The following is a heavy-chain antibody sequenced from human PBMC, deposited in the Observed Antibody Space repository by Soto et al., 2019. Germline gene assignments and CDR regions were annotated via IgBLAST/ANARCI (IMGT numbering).Heavy chain of an antibody. CDR1: GFTFSSYS. D-gene: IGHD3-22*01. CDR2: ISSSSSYI. V-gene: IGHV3-21*01. CDR3: ARDRYYYDSSGYAP. Sequence: EVQLVESGGGLVKPGGSLRLSCAASGFTFSSYSMNWVRQAPGKGLEWVSSISSSSSYIYYTDSVKGRFTISRDNAKNSLYLQMNSLRAEDTAVYYCARDRYYYDSSGYAPWGQGTLVTVSS. J-gene: IGHJ5*02.